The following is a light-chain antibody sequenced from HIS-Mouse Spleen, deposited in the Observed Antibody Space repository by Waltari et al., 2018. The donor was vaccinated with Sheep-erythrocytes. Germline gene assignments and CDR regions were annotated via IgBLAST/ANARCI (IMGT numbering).Light chain of an antibody. Sequence: QSALTQPRSVSGSPGQSVTISCTGTSSAVGGYNYASWYQPHPGKAPKLMIYDVSKRPSGVPDRFSGSKSGNTASLTISGLQAEDEADYYCCSYAGSYNHVFATGTKVTVL. CDR1: SSAVGGYNY. CDR2: DVS. CDR3: CSYAGSYNHV. V-gene: IGLV2-11*01. J-gene: IGLJ1*01.